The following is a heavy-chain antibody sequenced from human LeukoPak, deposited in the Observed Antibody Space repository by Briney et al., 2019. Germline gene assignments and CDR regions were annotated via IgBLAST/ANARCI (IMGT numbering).Heavy chain of an antibody. V-gene: IGHV3-66*01. CDR2: IYSGGST. J-gene: IGHJ3*02. D-gene: IGHD4-11*01. CDR1: GFTVSSNY. CDR3: ARYNDYSSAFDI. Sequence: GGSLRLSCAASGFTVSSNYMSWVRQAPGKGLEWVSVIYSGGSTYYADSVKGRFTISRDNSKSTLYLQMNSLRAEDTAVYYCARYNDYSSAFDIWGQGTMVTVSS.